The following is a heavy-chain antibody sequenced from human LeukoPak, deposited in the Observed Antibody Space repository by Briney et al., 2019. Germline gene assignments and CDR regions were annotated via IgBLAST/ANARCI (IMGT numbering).Heavy chain of an antibody. CDR3: ARRYYHGSGGFDP. CDR2: INHSGST. Sequence: SETLSLTCAVYGGSFSGYYWSWIRQPPGKGLEWIGEINHSGSTNYNPSLKSRVTISVDTSKNQFSLKLSSVTAADTAVYYCARRYYHGSGGFDPWGQGTLVTVPS. J-gene: IGHJ5*01. V-gene: IGHV4-34*01. D-gene: IGHD3-10*01. CDR1: GGSFSGYY.